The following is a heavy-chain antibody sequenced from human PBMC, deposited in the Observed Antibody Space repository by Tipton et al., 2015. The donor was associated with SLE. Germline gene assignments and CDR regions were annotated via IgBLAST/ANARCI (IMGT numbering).Heavy chain of an antibody. CDR2: INHRGSA. CDR1: GGSFSHYY. J-gene: IGHJ4*02. CDR3: ARGLPSSSDLDY. D-gene: IGHD3-22*01. Sequence: TLSLTCAVYGGSFSHYYWSWIRQPPGKGLEWIGEINHRGSANYSPSLKSRVTLSVDTSGNKFSLNLTSVTAADTAVYYCARGLPSSSDLDYWGQGTLVTVSS. V-gene: IGHV4-34*01.